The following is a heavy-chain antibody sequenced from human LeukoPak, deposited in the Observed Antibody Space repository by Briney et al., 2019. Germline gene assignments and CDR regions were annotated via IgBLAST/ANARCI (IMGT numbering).Heavy chain of an antibody. Sequence: PSETLSLTCAVSGGSISSGGYWSWVRQPPGKGLKWIGQIYISGSTNYNPSLDSRVTMSLDKSRNQLSLRLKSMTAADTAVYYCTRHGSYSHGFWGQGALVTVAS. V-gene: IGHV4-4*02. CDR1: GGSISSGGY. CDR3: TRHGSYSHGF. J-gene: IGHJ4*02. CDR2: IYISGST. D-gene: IGHD3-10*01.